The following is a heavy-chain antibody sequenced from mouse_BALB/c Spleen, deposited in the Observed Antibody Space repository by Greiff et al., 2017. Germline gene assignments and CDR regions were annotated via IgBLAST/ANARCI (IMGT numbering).Heavy chain of an antibody. Sequence: DVQLVESGAELVKPGASVKLSCTASGFNIKDTYMHWVKQRPEQGLEWIGRIDPANGNTKYDPKFQGKATITADTSSNTAYLQLSSLTSEDTAVYYCARSYAMDYWGQGTSVTVSS. V-gene: IGHV14-3*02. CDR2: IDPANGNT. CDR1: GFNIKDTY. J-gene: IGHJ4*01. CDR3: ARSYAMDY.